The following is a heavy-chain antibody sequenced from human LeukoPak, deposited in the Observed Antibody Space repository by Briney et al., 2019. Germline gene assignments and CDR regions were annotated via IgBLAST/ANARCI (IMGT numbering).Heavy chain of an antibody. Sequence: SQTLSLTCTVSGGSLSSGDYYGGWIRQPPGKGLEWIGYIYYSGSTYYNPSLKSRVTISVDTSKNQFPLKLSSVTAADAAVYYCARERSARPGGYFDYWGQGTLVSVFS. CDR1: GGSLSSGDYY. CDR3: ARERSARPGGYFDY. D-gene: IGHD6-6*01. J-gene: IGHJ4*02. V-gene: IGHV4-30-4*01. CDR2: IYYSGST.